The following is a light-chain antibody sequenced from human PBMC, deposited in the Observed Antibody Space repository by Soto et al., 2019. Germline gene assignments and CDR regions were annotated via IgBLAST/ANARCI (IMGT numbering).Light chain of an antibody. CDR3: QQYGTSRRT. Sequence: IVLTQSHATLSLSPGKRATISCRASQNISNYLIWYQQKPGQAPRLLIYDVSSKATGIPDRFSGSGSGTDFTLTISRLEPEDFAVYIIQQYGTSRRTIGQGTLLEIK. CDR2: DVS. V-gene: IGKV3-20*01. J-gene: IGKJ5*01. CDR1: QNISNY.